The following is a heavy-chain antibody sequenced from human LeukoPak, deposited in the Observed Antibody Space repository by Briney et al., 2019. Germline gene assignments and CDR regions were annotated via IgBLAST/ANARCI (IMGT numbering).Heavy chain of an antibody. V-gene: IGHV4-59*08. CDR2: IYYRGST. CDR1: GGSISSYY. J-gene: IGHJ4*02. Sequence: SETLSLTCTVSGGSISSYYWSWIRQPPGKGLEWIGYIYYRGSTNYNPSLKSRVTISVDTSKNQFSLKLSSVTAADTAVYYCARHGGDGYSFFDYWGQGTLVTVSS. CDR3: ARHGGDGYSFFDY. D-gene: IGHD5-24*01.